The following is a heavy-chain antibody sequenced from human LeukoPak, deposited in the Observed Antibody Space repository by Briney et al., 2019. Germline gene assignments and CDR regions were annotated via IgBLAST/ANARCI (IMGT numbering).Heavy chain of an antibody. V-gene: IGHV4-59*08. Sequence: SETLSLTCTVSGGSISSYYWSWIRQPPGKGLEWIGYIYYSGSTNYNPSLKSRVAISVDTSKNQFSLKLSSVTAADTAVYYCARRDITNWFDPWGQGTLVTVSS. CDR2: IYYSGST. J-gene: IGHJ5*02. D-gene: IGHD1-20*01. CDR3: ARRDITNWFDP. CDR1: GGSISSYY.